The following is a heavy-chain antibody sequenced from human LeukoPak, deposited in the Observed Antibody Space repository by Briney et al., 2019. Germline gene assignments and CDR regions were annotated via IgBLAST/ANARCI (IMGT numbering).Heavy chain of an antibody. J-gene: IGHJ2*01. D-gene: IGHD3-16*01. Sequence: SETLSLTCAVYGGSFSGYYWSWIRQPPGKGLEWIGYIYYSGSTNYNPSLKSRVTISVDTSKNQFSLRLSSVTAADTAVYYCASWAPFKRYFDLWGRGTLVTVSS. CDR3: ASWAPFKRYFDL. CDR2: IYYSGST. V-gene: IGHV4-59*01. CDR1: GGSFSGYY.